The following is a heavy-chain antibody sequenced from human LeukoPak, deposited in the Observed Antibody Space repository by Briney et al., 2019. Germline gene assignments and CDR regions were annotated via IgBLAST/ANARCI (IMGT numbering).Heavy chain of an antibody. CDR3: ARKYYYDSSGKQNYGMDV. CDR2: ISAYNGNT. J-gene: IGHJ6*02. V-gene: IGHV1-18*01. Sequence: PSLSVSCKASGYTFTSYGIRWVRQAPGQGIEWMGWISAYNGNTNYAQKLQGRVTMTTDTSTNTAYMELKSLRSDDTAVYYCARKYYYDSSGKQNYGMDVWGQGTTVTVSS. CDR1: GYTFTSYG. D-gene: IGHD3-22*01.